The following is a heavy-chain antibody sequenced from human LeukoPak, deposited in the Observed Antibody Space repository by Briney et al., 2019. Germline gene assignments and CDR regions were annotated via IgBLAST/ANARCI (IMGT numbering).Heavy chain of an antibody. Sequence: PSETLSLTCTVSGGSISSSSYYWGWIRQPPGKGLEWIGSIYYSGSTYYNPSLKSRVTISVDTSKNQFSLKLSSVTAADTAVYYCARENSYGYSGGDFDYWGQGTLVTVSS. CDR2: IYYSGST. V-gene: IGHV4-39*07. D-gene: IGHD5-18*01. CDR1: GGSISSSSYY. J-gene: IGHJ4*02. CDR3: ARENSYGYSGGDFDY.